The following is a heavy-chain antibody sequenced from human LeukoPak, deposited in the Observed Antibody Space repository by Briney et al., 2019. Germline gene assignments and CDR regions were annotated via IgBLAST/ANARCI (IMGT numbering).Heavy chain of an antibody. V-gene: IGHV3-30-3*01. CDR1: GFTFSSYA. CDR2: ISYDGSNK. J-gene: IGHJ3*02. D-gene: IGHD1-26*01. CDR3: ARDAGTYGNDAFDI. Sequence: PGGSLRLSCAASGFTFSSYAMHWVRQAPGKGLEWVALISYDGSNKYYADSVKGRFTISRDNSKNTLYLQMNSLRAEDTAVYYCARDAGTYGNDAFDIWGQGTMVTVAS.